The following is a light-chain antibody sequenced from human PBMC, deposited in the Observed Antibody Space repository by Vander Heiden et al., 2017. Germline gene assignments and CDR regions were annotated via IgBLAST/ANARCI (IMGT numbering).Light chain of an antibody. CDR2: EVS. Sequence: PGHSIAISCTGTSSDVGGYNHVSWYQQHPGKAPKLMMNEVSNRPSGVSNRVSASKSGKNASTHTSGLQAENDADDYCRQSTGSSTLVFGGGTKLTVL. CDR3: RQSTGSSTLV. CDR1: SSDVGGYNH. J-gene: IGLJ2*01. V-gene: IGLV2-14*01.